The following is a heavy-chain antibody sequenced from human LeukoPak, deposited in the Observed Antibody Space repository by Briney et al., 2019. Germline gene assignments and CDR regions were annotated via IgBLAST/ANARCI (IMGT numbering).Heavy chain of an antibody. CDR1: GFTFSSYA. CDR3: ARDKSPLYCSSTSCLAFDY. J-gene: IGHJ4*02. CDR2: ISYDGSNK. Sequence: RRSLRLSCAASGFTFSSYAMHWVRQAPGKGLEWAAVISYDGSNKYYADSVKGRFTISRDNAKNSLYLQMNSLRAEDTAVYYCARDKSPLYCSSTSCLAFDYWGQGTLVTVSS. V-gene: IGHV3-30-3*01. D-gene: IGHD2-2*01.